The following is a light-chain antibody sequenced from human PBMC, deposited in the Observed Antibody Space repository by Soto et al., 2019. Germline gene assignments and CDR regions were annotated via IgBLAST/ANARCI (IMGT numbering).Light chain of an antibody. V-gene: IGKV3-11*01. CDR2: DAS. J-gene: IGKJ2*01. CDR1: QSVSSY. CDR3: QQRSNWPPYT. Sequence: EIVLTQSPATLSLSPGERATLSCRASQSVSSYLAWYQQKPGQAPRLLIFDASHRATAVPARFSDSGSGTEFTLTVSSLEPEDFAVYYCQQRSNWPPYTFGQGTKLEIK.